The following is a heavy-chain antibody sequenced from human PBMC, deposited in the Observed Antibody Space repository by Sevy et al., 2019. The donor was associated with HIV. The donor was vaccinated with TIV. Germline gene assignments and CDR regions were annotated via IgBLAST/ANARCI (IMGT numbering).Heavy chain of an antibody. V-gene: IGHV3-30*18. J-gene: IGHJ6*02. CDR3: ANAYSGSYSHSYLYALDV. CDR2: ISYDGINE. CDR1: GFSFSYYG. Sequence: GGSLRLSCIGSGFSFSYYGIHWVRQAPGKGLDWVALISYDGINEYYADSVKGRFTISRDNSKNTVYLEMNSLRNEDMAIYFCANAYSGSYSHSYLYALDVWGQGTTVTVSS. D-gene: IGHD1-26*01.